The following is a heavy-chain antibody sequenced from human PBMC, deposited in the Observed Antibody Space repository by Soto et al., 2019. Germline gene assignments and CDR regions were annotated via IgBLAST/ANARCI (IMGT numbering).Heavy chain of an antibody. CDR1: GFTFSSYA. CDR3: AKWSYYDFGSGYSWGADFYY. J-gene: IGHJ4*02. CDR2: ISGSGGST. Sequence: EVQLLESGGGLVQPGGSLRLSCAASGFTFSSYAMNWVRQAPGKGLEWVSGISGSGGSTYYADSVKGRFTISRDNSKNTLYLQMNSVTAEDTAVYYCAKWSYYDFGSGYSWGADFYYWGQGPLVTVSA. D-gene: IGHD3-3*01. V-gene: IGHV3-23*01.